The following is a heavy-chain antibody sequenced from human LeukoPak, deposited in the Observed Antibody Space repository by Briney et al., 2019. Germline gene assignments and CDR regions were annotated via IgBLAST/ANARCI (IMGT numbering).Heavy chain of an antibody. D-gene: IGHD1-26*01. CDR1: EFTFSSFW. J-gene: IGHJ2*01. Sequence: GGSLRLSCAASEFTFSSFWMHWVRQAPGKGLVWVSRIQTNGSTTVYADAVKGRFTISRDNARNTLYLQMNRLRAEDTAVYYCVRAAKGVGATSSDWYFELWGRGTLVTVSS. CDR3: VRAAKGVGATSSDWYFEL. V-gene: IGHV3-74*01. CDR2: IQTNGSTT.